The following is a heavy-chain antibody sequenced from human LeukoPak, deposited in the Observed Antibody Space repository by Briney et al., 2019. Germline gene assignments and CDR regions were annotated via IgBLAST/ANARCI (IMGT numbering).Heavy chain of an antibody. CDR3: AKDPSRIAVAGLIDY. CDR1: GFTFSSYA. Sequence: GRPLRLSCAASGFTFSSYAMHWVRQAPGKGLEWVAVISYDGSNKYYADSVKGRFTISRDNSKNTLYLQMNSLRAEDTAVYYCAKDPSRIAVAGLIDYWGQGTLVTVSS. V-gene: IGHV3-30*18. CDR2: ISYDGSNK. J-gene: IGHJ4*02. D-gene: IGHD6-19*01.